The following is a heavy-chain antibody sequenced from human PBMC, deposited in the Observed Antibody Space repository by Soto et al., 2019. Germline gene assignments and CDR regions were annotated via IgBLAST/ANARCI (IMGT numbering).Heavy chain of an antibody. CDR2: ITPRFATP. CDR1: GGTFSSFA. CDR3: ARDRVMRGNSYYYGMDV. J-gene: IGHJ6*02. D-gene: IGHD2-21*01. Sequence: QVLLVQSGAEVKKPGSSVKVSCKTSGGTFSSFAISWVRLAPGQGLEWVGVITPRFATPTYAQRFQGRVSITADESTSTAYMELTSLTSEDAAVYYCARDRVMRGNSYYYGMDVWGQGTTVTVSS. V-gene: IGHV1-69*12.